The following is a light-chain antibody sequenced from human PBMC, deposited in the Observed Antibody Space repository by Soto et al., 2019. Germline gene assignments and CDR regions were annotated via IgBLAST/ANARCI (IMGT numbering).Light chain of an antibody. CDR2: DAS. CDR3: QQRSNWPPLWT. V-gene: IGKV3-11*01. CDR1: QSVSSY. J-gene: IGKJ1*01. Sequence: EIVLTQSPATLSLSPGERATLSCRASQSVSSYLAWYQQKPGQAPRLLIYDASNRATGIPARFTGSGSGTDFTLTISSLEPADFAVYFCQQRSNWPPLWTFGRGTKVEIK.